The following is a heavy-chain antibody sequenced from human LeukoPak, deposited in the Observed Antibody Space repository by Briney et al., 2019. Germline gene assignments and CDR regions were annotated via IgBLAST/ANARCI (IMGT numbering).Heavy chain of an antibody. V-gene: IGHV4-34*01. CDR1: GGSFSGYY. Sequence: ASETLSLTCAVYGGSFSGYYWSWIRQPPGKGLEWIGEINHSGSTNYNPSLKSRATISVDTSKNQFSLKLSSVTAADTAVYYCARGTSDYWGQGTLVTVSS. J-gene: IGHJ4*02. CDR3: ARGTSDY. CDR2: INHSGST.